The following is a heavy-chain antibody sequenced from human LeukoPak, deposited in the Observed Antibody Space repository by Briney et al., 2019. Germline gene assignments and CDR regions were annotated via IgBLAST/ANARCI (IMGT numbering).Heavy chain of an antibody. V-gene: IGHV3-21*01. CDR2: ISSSSVYK. CDR3: AREMVFGEP. CDR1: GFTFINYN. D-gene: IGHD3-10*02. Sequence: GETLRLTCAASGFTFINYNMNWVRQAPGKGLEWVSSISSSSVYKYYADSVKGRFTIPRDNAKSSLFLQMNRLRAEDTAVYYCAREMVFGEPWGQGTLVTVSS. J-gene: IGHJ4*02.